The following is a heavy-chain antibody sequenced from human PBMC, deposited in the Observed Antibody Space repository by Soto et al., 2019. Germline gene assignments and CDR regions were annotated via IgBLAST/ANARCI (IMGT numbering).Heavy chain of an antibody. Sequence: SVSLSITCAVYGGSFCSYYWSLIRQPPGKGLEWIGEINHSGSTNYNPSLKSRVTISVDTSKNQFSLKLSSVTAADTAVYYCARRDRGKPAAIRRYYYYYMDVWGKGTTVTVSS. CDR1: GGSFCSYY. J-gene: IGHJ6*03. CDR2: INHSGST. D-gene: IGHD2-2*01. V-gene: IGHV4-34*01. CDR3: ARRDRGKPAAIRRYYYYYMDV.